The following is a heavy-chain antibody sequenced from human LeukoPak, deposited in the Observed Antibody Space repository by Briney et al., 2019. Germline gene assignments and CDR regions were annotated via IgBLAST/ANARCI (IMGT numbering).Heavy chain of an antibody. CDR1: GGSLRSYY. CDR3: ARSYSRNWQLNWFDL. CDR2: IYYSGST. J-gene: IGHJ5*02. D-gene: IGHD6-13*01. V-gene: IGHV4-59*01. Sequence: SETLSLTCTLSGGSLRSYYWSWIRQPPGKGLERIGYIYYSGSTNYNPSLKSRVTISVDTSRNQFSLNVSSVTAADTAVYYCARSYSRNWQLNWFDLWGQGTLVTVSS.